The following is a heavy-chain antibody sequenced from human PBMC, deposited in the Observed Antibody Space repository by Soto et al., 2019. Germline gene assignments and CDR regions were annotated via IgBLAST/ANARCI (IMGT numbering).Heavy chain of an antibody. CDR1: GFTFSSYS. D-gene: IGHD3-22*01. CDR3: ARDAYYYDSSGFYLKAADNYFYGMDL. Sequence: PGGSLRLSCAASGFTFSSYSMNWVRQAPGKGLEWVSYISSSSSTIYYADSVKGRFTISRDNAKNSLYLQMNSLRDEDTAVYYCARDAYYYDSSGFYLKAADNYFYGMDLCGEGTTFTDSS. CDR2: ISSSSSTI. J-gene: IGHJ6*02. V-gene: IGHV3-48*02.